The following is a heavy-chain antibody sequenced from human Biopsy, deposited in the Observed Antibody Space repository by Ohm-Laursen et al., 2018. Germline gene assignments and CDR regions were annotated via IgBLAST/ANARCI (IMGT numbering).Heavy chain of an antibody. D-gene: IGHD3-9*01. J-gene: IGHJ6*02. CDR1: GGTFGNYA. Sequence: SVKVSCQVSGGTFGNYAISWVRQAPGQGLEWMGGIITFFRTVNHAQKFQGRLTITADESTTTAYMELSSLRSEDTAVYYCAPQAPRDPAIVTGGYHYDMAVWGQGTTVTVSS. CDR3: APQAPRDPAIVTGGYHYDMAV. CDR2: IITFFRTV. V-gene: IGHV1-69*13.